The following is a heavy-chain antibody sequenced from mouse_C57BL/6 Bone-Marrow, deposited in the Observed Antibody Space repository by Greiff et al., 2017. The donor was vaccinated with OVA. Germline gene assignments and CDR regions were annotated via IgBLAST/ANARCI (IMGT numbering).Heavy chain of an antibody. D-gene: IGHD2-2*01. CDR2: IDPSDSYT. J-gene: IGHJ4*01. V-gene: IGHV1-69*01. CDR3: ARHGYDEGYYYAMDY. Sequence: VQLQQPGAELVMPGASVKLSCKASGYTFTSYWMHWVKQRPGQGLEWIGEIDPSDSYTNYNQKFKGKSTLTVDKSSSTAYMQLSSLTSEDSAVYYCARHGYDEGYYYAMDYWGQGTSVTVSS. CDR1: GYTFTSYW.